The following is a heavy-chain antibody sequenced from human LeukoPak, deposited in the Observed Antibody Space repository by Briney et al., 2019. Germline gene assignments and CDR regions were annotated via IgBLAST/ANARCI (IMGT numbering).Heavy chain of an antibody. CDR2: IYWNGGYT. D-gene: IGHD6-19*01. J-gene: IGHJ4*02. Sequence: PGGSLRLSCAASGFTFSSYSMNWVRQAPGKGLEWVSGIYWNGGYTGYADSVKGRFTISRDNAKNSLYLQMNTLRAEDTALYYCARDGSSGWYSDYWGQGTLVTVSS. V-gene: IGHV3-20*04. CDR3: ARDGSSGWYSDY. CDR1: GFTFSSYS.